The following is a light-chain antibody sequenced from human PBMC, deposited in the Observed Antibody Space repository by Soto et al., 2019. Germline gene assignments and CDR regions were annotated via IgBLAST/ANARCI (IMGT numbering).Light chain of an antibody. Sequence: EIVLTQSPATLSLSPGERATFPSRASQSFRGNLAWYQQKPGQAPRLLIYDASNRATGIPARFSGSGSGTDFTLTISSLEPEDFAVYYCQQRSNWPPTFGQGTKLEIK. CDR3: QQRSNWPPT. CDR2: DAS. V-gene: IGKV3-11*01. J-gene: IGKJ2*01. CDR1: QSFRGN.